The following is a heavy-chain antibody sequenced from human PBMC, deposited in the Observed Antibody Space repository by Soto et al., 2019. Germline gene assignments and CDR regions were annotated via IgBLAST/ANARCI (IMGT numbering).Heavy chain of an antibody. D-gene: IGHD3-22*01. CDR1: GGSISSGDYY. CDR2: IYYSGST. CDR3: ARGSYYDSRDPSYDY. J-gene: IGHJ4*02. Sequence: QVQLQESGPGLVKPSQTLSLTCTVSGGSISSGDYYWSWIRQPPGKGLEWIGYIYYSGSTYYNPSLKSRVTISVDTSKSQFSLKLSSVTAAYTAVYYCARGSYYDSRDPSYDYWGQGTLVTVSS. V-gene: IGHV4-30-4*01.